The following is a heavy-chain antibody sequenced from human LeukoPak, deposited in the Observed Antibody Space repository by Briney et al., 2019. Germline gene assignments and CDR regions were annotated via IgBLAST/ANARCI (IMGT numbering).Heavy chain of an antibody. V-gene: IGHV3-48*04. CDR2: ISSSSSTI. CDR1: GFTFSSYS. CDR3: MREAPNFDP. J-gene: IGHJ5*02. Sequence: PGGSLRLSCAASGFTFSSYSMNWVRQAPGKGLEWVSYISSSSSTIYYADSVKGRFTISRDNAKISLYLQMNSLRAEDTAVYYCMREAPNFDPWGQGTLVTVSS.